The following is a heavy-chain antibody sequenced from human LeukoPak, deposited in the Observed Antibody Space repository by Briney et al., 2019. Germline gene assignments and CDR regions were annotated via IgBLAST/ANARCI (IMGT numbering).Heavy chain of an antibody. CDR2: ISASGGST. Sequence: GGSLRLSCAASGFTFSSSAMSWVRQVPGKGLEWVSGISASGGSTYYADSVKGRFTVSRDNSKNTLYLQMNSLRADDTAVYYCAREILRDGSYLIEDWGQGILVTVSS. J-gene: IGHJ4*02. V-gene: IGHV3-23*01. CDR3: AREILRDGSYLIED. D-gene: IGHD1-26*01. CDR1: GFTFSSSA.